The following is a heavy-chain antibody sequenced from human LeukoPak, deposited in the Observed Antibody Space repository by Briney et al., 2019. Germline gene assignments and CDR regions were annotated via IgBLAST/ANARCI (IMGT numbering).Heavy chain of an antibody. CDR1: GGPFSSCSYY. D-gene: IGHD1-26*01. Sequence: SGTLSLTCTVSGGPFSSCSYYWGWVRQSPEKGWECVGLIYSTGDTYYHPSLERRLTISVDTSKNQFSLKLRSVTAADTAVYYCATWDSGRYSQIDNWGQGTLVTVSS. V-gene: IGHV4-39*01. CDR3: ATWDSGRYSQIDN. CDR2: IYSTGDT. J-gene: IGHJ4*02.